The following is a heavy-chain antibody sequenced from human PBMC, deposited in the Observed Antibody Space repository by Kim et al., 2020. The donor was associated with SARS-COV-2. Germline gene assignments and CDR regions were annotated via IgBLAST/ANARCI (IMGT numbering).Heavy chain of an antibody. Sequence: ASVKVSCKASGYTFTSYYMHWVRQAPGQGLEWMGIINPSGGSTSYAQKFQGRVTMTRDTSTSTVYMELSSLRSEDTAVYYCARGYPGWQWLGTSDYWGQGTLVTVSS. CDR2: INPSGGST. D-gene: IGHD6-19*01. CDR1: GYTFTSYY. CDR3: ARGYPGWQWLGTSDY. V-gene: IGHV1-46*01. J-gene: IGHJ4*02.